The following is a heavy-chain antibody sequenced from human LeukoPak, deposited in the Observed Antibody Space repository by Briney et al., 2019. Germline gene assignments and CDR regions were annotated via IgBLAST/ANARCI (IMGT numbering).Heavy chain of an antibody. D-gene: IGHD1-26*01. J-gene: IGHJ4*02. CDR2: ISGSGGST. V-gene: IGHV3-23*01. Sequence: GGSLRLSCAASGFTFSSYAMSWVRQAPGKGLEWVSAISGSGGSTYYADSVKGRFTISRDNSKNMLYLHMNSLRAEDTAVYYCANPSVGGATGFDSWGQGTLVTVSS. CDR3: ANPSVGGATGFDS. CDR1: GFTFSSYA.